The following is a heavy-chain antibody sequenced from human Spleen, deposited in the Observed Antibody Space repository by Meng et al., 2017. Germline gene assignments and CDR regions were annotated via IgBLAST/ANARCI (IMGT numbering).Heavy chain of an antibody. V-gene: IGHV4-34*10. Sequence: QVQLQESGPGLVKPSETLSLTCAVFGGSLSGYYCNWFRQPPGKGLEWIGGSDHFGNNIYNPSLKGRLTLSVDTSKNQISLRMTSVIAADTAVYYCVYFRSGYFSSGQGTLVTVSS. CDR2: SDHFGNN. J-gene: IGHJ5*02. CDR1: GGSLSGYY. D-gene: IGHD3-22*01. CDR3: VYFRSGYFS.